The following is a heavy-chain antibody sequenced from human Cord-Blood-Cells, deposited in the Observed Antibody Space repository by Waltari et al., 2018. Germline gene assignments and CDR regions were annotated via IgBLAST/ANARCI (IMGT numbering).Heavy chain of an antibody. V-gene: IGHV4-34*01. CDR1: GGSFSGYY. CDR2: INHSGST. D-gene: IGHD3-10*01. CDR3: ARSHYYGSGSYY. J-gene: IGHJ4*02. Sequence: QVQLQQWGAGLLKPSETLSLTCAVYGGSFSGYYWCWIRQPPGKGLEWIGEINHSGSTNYNPSLKSRVTISVDTSKNQFSLKLSSVTAADTAVYYCARSHYYGSGSYYWGQGTLVTVSS.